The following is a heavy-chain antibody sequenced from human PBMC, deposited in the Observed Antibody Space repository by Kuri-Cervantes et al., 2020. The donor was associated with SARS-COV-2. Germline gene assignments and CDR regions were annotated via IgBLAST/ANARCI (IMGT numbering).Heavy chain of an antibody. CDR2: IWYDGSNK. V-gene: IGHV3-33*06. J-gene: IGHJ1*01. CDR3: AKSSSGSYVHFQH. D-gene: IGHD1-26*01. Sequence: GGSLRLSCAASGFTFSSYGTHWVRQAPGKGLEWVEVIWYDGSNKYYEDSVKGRFTISRDNSKNTLYLQMNSLRAEDTAVYYCAKSSSGSYVHFQHWGQGTLVTVSS. CDR1: GFTFSSYG.